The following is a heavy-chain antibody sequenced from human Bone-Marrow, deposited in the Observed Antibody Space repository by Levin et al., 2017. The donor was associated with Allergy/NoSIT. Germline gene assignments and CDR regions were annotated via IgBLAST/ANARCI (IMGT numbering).Heavy chain of an antibody. D-gene: IGHD2/OR15-2a*01. CDR1: GFTFGNYG. J-gene: IGHJ4*02. Sequence: GGSLRLSCAASGFTFGNYGMHWVRQAPGKGLEWVALLSYDGSNKHYADSVKGRFTISRDDSKNTLYLQMDTLRSEDTAMYYCVTGLVHCSSFPCHNRHSFDFWDQGTLVTVSS. CDR2: LSYDGSNK. CDR3: VTGLVHCSSFPCHNRHSFDF. V-gene: IGHV3-30*03.